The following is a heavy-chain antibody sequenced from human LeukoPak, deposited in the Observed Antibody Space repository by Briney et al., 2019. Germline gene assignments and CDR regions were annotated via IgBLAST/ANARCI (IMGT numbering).Heavy chain of an antibody. V-gene: IGHV3-30*03. D-gene: IGHD5-24*01. J-gene: IGHJ4*02. CDR2: ISYDGSNK. Sequence: PGGSLRLSCAASGFSFSNYGIHWVRQAPGKGLEWVTVISYDGSNKYYADSVKGRFTISRDNSKNTLYLQMNSLRAEDTAVYYCARGRWLQSTFIDYWGQGTLVTVSS. CDR1: GFSFSNYG. CDR3: ARGRWLQSTFIDY.